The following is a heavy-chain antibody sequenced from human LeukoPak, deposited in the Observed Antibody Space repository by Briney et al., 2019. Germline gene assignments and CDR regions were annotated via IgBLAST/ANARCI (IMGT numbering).Heavy chain of an antibody. V-gene: IGHV3-64D*09. CDR2: ISGNGGTT. D-gene: IGHD7-27*01. CDR1: GFTFSSYA. J-gene: IGHJ4*02. Sequence: PGGSLRLSCSASGFTFSSYAMHWVRQAPGKGLEYVSGISGNGGTTSYADSLKGRFTISGDNSKNTLYLQMSSLRAEDTAVYYCVKMPNWGSGYWGQGTLVTVSS. CDR3: VKMPNWGSGY.